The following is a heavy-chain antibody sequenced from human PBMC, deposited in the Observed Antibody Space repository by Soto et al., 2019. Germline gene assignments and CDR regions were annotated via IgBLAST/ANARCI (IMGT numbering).Heavy chain of an antibody. Sequence: QVQLVQSGAEVKKPGSSVKVSCKASGGTLSSYAISWVRQAPGQGLEWMGGVVPIFGTANYAQKFQGRVTITADESTSTAYMELSSLRSEDTAVYYCARDINWRRGAVAGENDYWGQGTLVTVSS. J-gene: IGHJ4*02. CDR3: ARDINWRRGAVAGENDY. CDR2: VVPIFGTA. D-gene: IGHD6-19*01. V-gene: IGHV1-69*01. CDR1: GGTLSSYA.